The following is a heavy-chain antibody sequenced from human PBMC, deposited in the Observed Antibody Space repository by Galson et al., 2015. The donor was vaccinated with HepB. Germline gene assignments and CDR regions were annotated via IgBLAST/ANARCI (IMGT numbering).Heavy chain of an antibody. J-gene: IGHJ3*02. Sequence: SLRLSCAASGFTFSSYSMNWVRQAPGKGLEWVSYISSSSSTIYYAHSVKGRFTISRANAKNSLYLHMNSLRDEDTAVYYCARLRFLEWLSNRHDAFDIWGQGTMVTVSS. CDR1: GFTFSSYS. CDR3: ARLRFLEWLSNRHDAFDI. V-gene: IGHV3-48*02. CDR2: ISSSSSTI. D-gene: IGHD3-3*01.